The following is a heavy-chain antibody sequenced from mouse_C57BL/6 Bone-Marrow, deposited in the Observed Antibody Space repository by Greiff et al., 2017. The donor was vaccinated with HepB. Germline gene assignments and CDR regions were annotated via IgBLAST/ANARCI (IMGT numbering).Heavy chain of an antibody. J-gene: IGHJ4*01. Sequence: EVKLVESGPGLAKPSQTLSLTCSVTGYSITSDYWNWIRKFPGNKLEYMGYISYSGSTYYNPSLKSRISITRDTSKNQYYLQLNSVTTEDTATYYCARSVPDYYGSSPYYYAMDYWGQGTSVTVSS. CDR1: GYSITSDY. CDR3: ARSVPDYYGSSPYYYAMDY. CDR2: ISYSGST. D-gene: IGHD1-1*01. V-gene: IGHV3-8*01.